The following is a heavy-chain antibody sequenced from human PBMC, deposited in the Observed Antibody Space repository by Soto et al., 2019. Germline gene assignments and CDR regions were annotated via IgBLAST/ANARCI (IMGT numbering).Heavy chain of an antibody. CDR2: INAGNGNT. CDR3: ASNSDYDFWSGSFDY. J-gene: IGHJ4*02. V-gene: IGHV1-3*01. Sequence: ASVKVSCKASGYTFTSYAMHWVRQAPGQRLEWMGWINAGNGNTKYSQKFQGRVTITRDTSASTAYMELSSLRSEDTAVYYCASNSDYDFWSGSFDYWGQGTLVTVSS. D-gene: IGHD3-3*01. CDR1: GYTFTSYA.